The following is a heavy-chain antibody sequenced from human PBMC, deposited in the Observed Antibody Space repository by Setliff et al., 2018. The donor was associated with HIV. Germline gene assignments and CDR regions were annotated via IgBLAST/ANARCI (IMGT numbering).Heavy chain of an antibody. Sequence: ASVKVSCKASGGTFTSYGISWVRQAPGQGLEWMGRINPNSGGTKYGQKSQGRVTMTRDTSISTAYMELSRLRSDDTAVYYCATSSPVGPWLPSHDAFDIWGQGTMVNVS. CDR3: ATSSPVGPWLPSHDAFDI. D-gene: IGHD3-22*01. CDR2: INPNSGGT. J-gene: IGHJ3*02. V-gene: IGHV1-2*06. CDR1: GGTFTSYG.